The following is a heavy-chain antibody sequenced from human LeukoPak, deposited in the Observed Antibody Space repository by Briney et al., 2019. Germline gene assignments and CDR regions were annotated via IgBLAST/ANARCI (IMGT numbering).Heavy chain of an antibody. CDR3: AKDSLRGVTITRTFDY. CDR2: ISGSGSGGST. J-gene: IGHJ4*02. D-gene: IGHD4-11*01. V-gene: IGHV3-23*01. Sequence: GGSLRLSCAASGFTFSSSAMSWVRQAPGKGLEWVSSISGSGSGGSTYYADSVKGRFTISRDNSKNTLYLQMNSLRAEDTAVYYCAKDSLRGVTITRTFDYWGQGTLVTVSS. CDR1: GFTFSSSA.